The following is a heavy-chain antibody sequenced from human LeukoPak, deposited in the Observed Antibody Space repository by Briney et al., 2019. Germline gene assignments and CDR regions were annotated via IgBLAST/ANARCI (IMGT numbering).Heavy chain of an antibody. V-gene: IGHV3-7*03. D-gene: IGHD6-13*01. CDR1: GFTFSDYW. Sequence: GGSLRLSCVASGFTFSDYWMTWVRQAPGKGLEWVANIKQDGSEKYYVDSVKGRFTISRDNAKNSLYLQMNSLRTEDMALYYCAKGGQQLLNDWFDPWGQGTLVTVSS. CDR2: IKQDGSEK. CDR3: AKGGQQLLNDWFDP. J-gene: IGHJ5*02.